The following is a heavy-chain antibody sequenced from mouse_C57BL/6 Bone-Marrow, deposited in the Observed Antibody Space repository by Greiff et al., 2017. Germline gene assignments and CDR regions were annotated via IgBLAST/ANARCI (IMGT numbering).Heavy chain of an antibody. J-gene: IGHJ3*01. Sequence: ESGPGLVKPSQSLSLTCSVTGYSITSGYYWNWIRQFPGNKLEWMGYISYDGSNNYNPSLKNRISITRDTSKNQFFLNLNSVTTEDTATYYCAREDYSNPFAYWGQGTLVTVSA. V-gene: IGHV3-6*01. CDR3: AREDYSNPFAY. CDR2: ISYDGSN. D-gene: IGHD2-5*01. CDR1: GYSITSGYY.